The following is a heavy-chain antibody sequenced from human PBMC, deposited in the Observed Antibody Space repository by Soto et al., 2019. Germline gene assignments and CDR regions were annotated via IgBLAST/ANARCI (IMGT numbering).Heavy chain of an antibody. CDR1: GFNFSDYY. D-gene: IGHD4-17*01. CDR2: ISSSGSTI. CDR3: ARVPDDYGALPEYCQH. V-gene: IGHV3-11*01. J-gene: IGHJ1*01. Sequence: QVQLVESGGGLVKPGGSLRLSCAAAGFNFSDYYMSWIRQAPGKGLEWVSYISSSGSTIYYADSVKERFTIPRDNAKNTLYLQMNSLRAEDTAVYYCARVPDDYGALPEYCQHWGQGTLVTFSS.